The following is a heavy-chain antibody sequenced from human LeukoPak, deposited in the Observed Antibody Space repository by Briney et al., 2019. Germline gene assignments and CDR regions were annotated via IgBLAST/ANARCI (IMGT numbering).Heavy chain of an antibody. J-gene: IGHJ4*02. CDR2: MYNSGST. D-gene: IGHD4-17*01. V-gene: IGHV4-59*01. CDR3: ARGIESYGDYGY. Sequence: SETLSLTXTVSGGSISGSYWSWIRQPPGKGLEWIAYMYNSGSTYYNPSLKSRVTISIDTSKNQFSLKLSSLTAADTAIYYCARGIESYGDYGYWGQGILVTVSS. CDR1: GGSISGSY.